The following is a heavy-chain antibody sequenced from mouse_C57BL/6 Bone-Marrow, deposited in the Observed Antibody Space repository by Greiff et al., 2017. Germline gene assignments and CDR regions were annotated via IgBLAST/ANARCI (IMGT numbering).Heavy chain of an antibody. V-gene: IGHV1-69*01. CDR2: IDPSDSYT. CDR3: ARDYGSRGWYFDV. Sequence: VQLQQPGAELVMPGASVKLSCKASGYTFTSYWMHWVKQRPGQGLEWIGEIDPSDSYTNYNQKFTGKSTLTVDKSSSTAYMQLSSLTSEDSAVYYCARDYGSRGWYFDVWGTGTTVTVSS. J-gene: IGHJ1*03. D-gene: IGHD1-1*01. CDR1: GYTFTSYW.